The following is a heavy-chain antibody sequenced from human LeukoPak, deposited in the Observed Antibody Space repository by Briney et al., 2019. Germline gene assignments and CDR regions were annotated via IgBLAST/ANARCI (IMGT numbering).Heavy chain of an antibody. Sequence: PSETLSLTCTVSGGSISSYYWSWIRQPAGKGLEWIGRIYTSGSTHYNPSLKSRVTMSVDTSKNQFSLKLSSVTAADTAVYYCARDSVPIVVVPAALEYYYYYYYMDVWGKGTTVTVSS. CDR3: ARDSVPIVVVPAALEYYYYYYYMDV. CDR1: GGSISSYY. CDR2: IYTSGST. V-gene: IGHV4-4*07. D-gene: IGHD2-2*01. J-gene: IGHJ6*03.